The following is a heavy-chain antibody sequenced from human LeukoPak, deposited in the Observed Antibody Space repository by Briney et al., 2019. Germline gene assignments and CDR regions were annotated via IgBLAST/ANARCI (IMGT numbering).Heavy chain of an antibody. CDR1: GGSFSGYY. V-gene: IGHV4-34*01. J-gene: IGHJ5*02. CDR2: INHSGST. Sequence: SETLSLTCAVYGGSFSGYYWSWIRQPPGKGLEWIGEINHSGSTNYNPSLKSRVTISVDTSKNQFSLKLSSVTAADTAVYYCARENRRATYYYDSSGYSHYWFDPWGQGTLVTVSS. D-gene: IGHD3-22*01. CDR3: ARENRRATYYYDSSGYSHYWFDP.